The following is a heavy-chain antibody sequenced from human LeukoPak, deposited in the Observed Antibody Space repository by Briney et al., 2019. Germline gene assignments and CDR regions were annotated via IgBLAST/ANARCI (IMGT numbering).Heavy chain of an antibody. J-gene: IGHJ5*02. Sequence: PGGALRLSCAASGFTFSSYGMHLVRQAPGKGLELVAVISYEGSNKYYADSVKGRFTISRDNSKNTLYLQMNSLRAEDTAVYYCANYYAWGQGTLVTVSS. V-gene: IGHV3-30*18. CDR3: ANYYA. CDR2: ISYEGSNK. D-gene: IGHD3-10*01. CDR1: GFTFSSYG.